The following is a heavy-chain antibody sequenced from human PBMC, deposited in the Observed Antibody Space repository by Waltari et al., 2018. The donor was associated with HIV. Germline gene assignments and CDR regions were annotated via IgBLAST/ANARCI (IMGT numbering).Heavy chain of an antibody. Sequence: EVQLVESGGGLVQPGGSLRTSVAAFCFTFISFSMHWVRQAPGKGLQYVSAITGDGGSTFYANSVKGRFTISRDNSKNTLYLQMGSLRADDMAVYYCTRNWNHDAFDIWGRGTMVTVSS. CDR2: ITGDGGST. D-gene: IGHD1-1*01. CDR3: TRNWNHDAFDI. CDR1: CFTFISFS. V-gene: IGHV3-64*01. J-gene: IGHJ3*02.